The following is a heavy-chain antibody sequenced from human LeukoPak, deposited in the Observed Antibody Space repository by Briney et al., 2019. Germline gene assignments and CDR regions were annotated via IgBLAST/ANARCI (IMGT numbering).Heavy chain of an antibody. D-gene: IGHD6-19*01. J-gene: IGHJ1*01. CDR3: ARGPSSSGWYPPKYFQH. V-gene: IGHV4-39*07. Sequence: SETLSLTCTVSGGSISSSSYYWGWIRQPPGKGLGWIGSIYYSGSTYYNPSLKSRVTISVDTSKNQFSLKLSSVTAADTAVYYCARGPSSSGWYPPKYFQHWGQGTLVTVSS. CDR2: IYYSGST. CDR1: GGSISSSSYY.